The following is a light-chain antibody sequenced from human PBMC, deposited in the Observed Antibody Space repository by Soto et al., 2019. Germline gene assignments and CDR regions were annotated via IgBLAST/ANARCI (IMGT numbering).Light chain of an antibody. CDR3: PACDETLNGPV. J-gene: IGLJ7*01. CDR1: SSNIGSNI. V-gene: IGLV1-44*01. Sequence: QSVLTQPPSASGTPGQRVTISCSGSSSNIGSNIVNWYQQLPGTAPKLLIYSNNQRPSGVPDRFSGSKSGTSASLAISGLKSGEEGDYYCPACDETLNGPVFGGGTQLTVL. CDR2: SNN.